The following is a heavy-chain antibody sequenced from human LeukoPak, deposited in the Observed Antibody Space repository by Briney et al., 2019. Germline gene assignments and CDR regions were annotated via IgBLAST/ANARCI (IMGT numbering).Heavy chain of an antibody. V-gene: IGHV3-48*04. CDR1: GFTFSSYW. Sequence: GGSLRLSCAASGFTFSSYWMNWVRQAPGKGLEWVSYISSSGATRYYADSVKGRFTMSRDNAKNSLYLLLNSLRAEDTAVYYCAREVVVAATRYMDVWGKGTTVTISS. D-gene: IGHD2-15*01. CDR2: ISSSGATR. CDR3: AREVVVAATRYMDV. J-gene: IGHJ6*03.